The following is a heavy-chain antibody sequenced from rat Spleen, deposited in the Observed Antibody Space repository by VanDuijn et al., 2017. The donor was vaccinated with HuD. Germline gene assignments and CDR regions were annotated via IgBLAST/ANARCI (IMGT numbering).Heavy chain of an antibody. CDR3: ARHRNYGGIPFDS. V-gene: IGHV5-25*01. J-gene: IGHJ2*01. Sequence: EVQLVESGGGLVQPGRSMKLSCAASGFTFSIYYMAWVRQAPTKGLEWVASIRTGGGDTYYRDSVRGRFTISRDDAKSTLYLQMDSLRSEDTATYYCARHRNYGGIPFDSWGQGVMVTVSS. CDR2: IRTGGGDT. CDR1: GFTFSIYY. D-gene: IGHD1-11*01.